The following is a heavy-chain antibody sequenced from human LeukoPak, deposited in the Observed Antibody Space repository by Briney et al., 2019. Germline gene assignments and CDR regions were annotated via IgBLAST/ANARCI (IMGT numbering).Heavy chain of an antibody. J-gene: IGHJ5*02. CDR2: INPNTGGT. CDR3: ARGLPGGFDP. Sequence: ASVKVSCKASGYTFTGYYIHWVRQAPGQGLEWMGRINPNTGGTNFAQKFQGRVTMTRATSITTAYMELSRLTSDDTAVYYCARGLPGGFDPWGQGTLVTVSS. D-gene: IGHD4-11*01. V-gene: IGHV1-2*06. CDR1: GYTFTGYY.